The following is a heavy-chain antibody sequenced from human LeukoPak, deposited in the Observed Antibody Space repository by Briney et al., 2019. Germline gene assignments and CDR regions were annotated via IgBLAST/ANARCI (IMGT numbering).Heavy chain of an antibody. D-gene: IGHD6-19*01. CDR2: ISYDGSNK. V-gene: IGHV3-30-3*01. CDR1: GFTFSSYA. CDR3: ARVYSRGSTDY. Sequence: GGSLRLSCAASGFTFSSYAMHWVRQAPGKGLEWVAVISYDGSNKYYADSVKGRFTISRDNSKNTLYLQMNSLRAEDTAVYYCARVYSRGSTDYWGQGTLVTVSS. J-gene: IGHJ4*02.